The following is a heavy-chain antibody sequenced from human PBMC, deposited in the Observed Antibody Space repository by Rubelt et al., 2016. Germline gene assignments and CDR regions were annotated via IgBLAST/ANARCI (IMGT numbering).Heavy chain of an antibody. V-gene: IGHV1-18*01. J-gene: IGHJ5*02. Sequence: QVQLVQSGAEVKKPGASVKVSCKASGYTFTSYGISWVRQAPGQGLEWMGWISAYNGHTNYAQKLQGRVTMPTDTSTSTAYMELRSLRSDDTAVYYCARDPTTRFTSTGWFDPWGQGTLVTVSS. CDR2: ISAYNGHT. CDR3: ARDPTTRFTSTGWFDP. D-gene: IGHD5-12*01. CDR1: GYTFTSYG.